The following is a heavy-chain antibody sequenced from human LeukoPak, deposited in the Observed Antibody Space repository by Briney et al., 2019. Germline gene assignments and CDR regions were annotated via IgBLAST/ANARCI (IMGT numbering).Heavy chain of an antibody. CDR2: INHSGST. Sequence: SETLSLTCAVYGGSFSGYYRSWIRQPPGKGLEWIGEINHSGSTIYNPSLKSRVTISVDTSKNQFSLKLSSVTAADTAVYYCARGPYGSGTLRSRNWFDPWGQGTLVTVSS. D-gene: IGHD3-10*01. CDR3: ARGPYGSGTLRSRNWFDP. V-gene: IGHV4-34*01. CDR1: GGSFSGYY. J-gene: IGHJ5*02.